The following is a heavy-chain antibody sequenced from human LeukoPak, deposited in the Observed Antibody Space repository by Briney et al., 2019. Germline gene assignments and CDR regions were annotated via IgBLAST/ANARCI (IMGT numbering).Heavy chain of an antibody. D-gene: IGHD4-17*01. CDR1: GFTFSSYG. J-gene: IGHJ6*02. CDR2: ISYDGSNK. CDR3: AKNAVTTVYYYYGMDV. V-gene: IGHV3-30*18. Sequence: GGSLRLSCAASGFTFSSYGMHWVRQAPGKGLEWVAVISYDGSNKYYADSVKGRFTISRDNSKNTLYLQMNSLRAEDTAVYYCAKNAVTTVYYYYGMDVWGQGATVTVSS.